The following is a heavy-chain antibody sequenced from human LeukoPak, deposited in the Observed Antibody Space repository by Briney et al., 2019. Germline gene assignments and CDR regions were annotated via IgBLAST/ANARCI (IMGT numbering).Heavy chain of an antibody. J-gene: IGHJ4*02. Sequence: SQTLSLTCTVSGGSISSGDYYWSWIRQPPGKGLEWIGYIYYSGSTYNNPSLKSRVTISVDTSKNQFSLKLSSVTAADTAVYYCARDLLNEGNHLDYWGQGTLVTVSS. CDR3: ARDLLNEGNHLDY. D-gene: IGHD4-23*01. CDR2: IYYSGST. CDR1: GGSISSGDYY. V-gene: IGHV4-30-4*01.